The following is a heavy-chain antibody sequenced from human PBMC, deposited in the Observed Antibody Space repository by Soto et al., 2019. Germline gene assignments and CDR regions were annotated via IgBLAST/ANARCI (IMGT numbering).Heavy chain of an antibody. J-gene: IGHJ4*02. CDR3: ASSASGSGDGNDY. D-gene: IGHD3-10*01. CDR1: GLTFSNHW. CDR2: IHTDATSI. Sequence: EVQLVESGGGLVQPGGSLRLSCAASGLTFSNHWMHWVRQAPGKGLLWVSRIHTDATSISYADSVKGRFTISRDNAQNTLYLQMNSLRVDDTAVYYCASSASGSGDGNDYWGQGTLVTVSS. V-gene: IGHV3-74*01.